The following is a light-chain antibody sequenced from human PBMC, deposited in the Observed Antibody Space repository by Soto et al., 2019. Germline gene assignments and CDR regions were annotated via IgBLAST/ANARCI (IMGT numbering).Light chain of an antibody. Sequence: QTVVTQEPSFSVSPGRTVTLTCGFISGSVSTSYYPRWYQQTPGQAPRTLIYSTNTRSSGVPDRFSGSILGNKAALTITGAQADDESDYYCVLYMGSGIGVFGGGTKLTVL. CDR2: STN. CDR1: SGSVSTSYY. J-gene: IGLJ3*02. V-gene: IGLV8-61*01. CDR3: VLYMGSGIGV.